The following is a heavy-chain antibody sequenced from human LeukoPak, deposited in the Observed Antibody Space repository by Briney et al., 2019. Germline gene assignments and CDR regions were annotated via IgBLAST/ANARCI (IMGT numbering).Heavy chain of an antibody. CDR2: ISYSGSA. D-gene: IGHD3-9*01. CDR1: GDSISSTSYY. V-gene: IGHV4-39*01. Sequence: PSETLSLTCTVSGDSISSTSYYWGWVRQPPGKGLEWIGSISYSGSAYYNPSLKNRVTISVDTPKNQLSLNLSSVTAADTAFYYCARLIKNFDFTYYFDYWGQGTLVTVSS. CDR3: ARLIKNFDFTYYFDY. J-gene: IGHJ4*02.